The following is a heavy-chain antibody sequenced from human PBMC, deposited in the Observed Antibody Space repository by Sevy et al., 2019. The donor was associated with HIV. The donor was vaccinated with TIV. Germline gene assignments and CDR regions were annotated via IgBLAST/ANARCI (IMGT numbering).Heavy chain of an antibody. V-gene: IGHV4-31*03. CDR1: GGSISSGGYY. Sequence: SETLSLTCTVSGGSISSGGYYWSWIRQYPGKGLEWIGYIYYSGSTYYNPSLKSRVTISVDTSKNQFSLKLSSVTAADTAVYYCARDRGYYYDSSGDVWGQGTTVTVSS. CDR2: IYYSGST. J-gene: IGHJ6*02. D-gene: IGHD3-22*01. CDR3: ARDRGYYYDSSGDV.